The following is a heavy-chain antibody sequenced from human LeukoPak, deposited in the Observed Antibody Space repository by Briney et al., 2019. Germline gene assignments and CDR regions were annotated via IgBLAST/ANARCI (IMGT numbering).Heavy chain of an antibody. CDR2: ISYDGSNK. Sequence: PGGSLRLSCAASGFTFSSYAMHWVRQAPGKGLEWVAVISYDGSNKYYADSVKGRFTISRDNSKNTLYLQMNSLRAEDTAVYYCARDRAGYSSSWYFSFDYWGQGTLVTVSS. CDR1: GFTFSSYA. J-gene: IGHJ4*02. V-gene: IGHV3-30*04. CDR3: ARDRAGYSSSWYFSFDY. D-gene: IGHD6-13*01.